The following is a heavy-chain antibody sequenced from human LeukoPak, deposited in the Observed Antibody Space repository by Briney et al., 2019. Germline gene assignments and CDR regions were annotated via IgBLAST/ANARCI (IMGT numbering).Heavy chain of an antibody. CDR2: ISSSSSYI. CDR1: GFPFSSYS. J-gene: IGHJ4*02. V-gene: IGHV3-21*01. CDR3: ARYRGQNIAARLLDY. Sequence: GGSLRLSCAASGFPFSSYSMNWVRQAPGKGLEWVSSISSSSSYIYYADSVKGRFTISRDNAKNSLYLQMNSLRAEDTAVYYCARYRGQNIAARLLDYWGQGTLVTVSA. D-gene: IGHD6-6*01.